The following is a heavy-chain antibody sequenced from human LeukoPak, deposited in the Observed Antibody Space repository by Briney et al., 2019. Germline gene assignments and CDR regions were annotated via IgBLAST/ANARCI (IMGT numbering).Heavy chain of an antibody. CDR2: IRYDGSNK. Sequence: PGGSLRLSCAASGFTFSTYGMHWVRQAPGKGLEWVAFIRYDGSNKYYADSVKGRFTISRDNSKNTLYLQMNSLRAEDTAVYYCAKDRGSYSSGWYDLDYWGQGTLVTVSS. D-gene: IGHD6-19*01. J-gene: IGHJ4*02. V-gene: IGHV3-30*02. CDR1: GFTFSTYG. CDR3: AKDRGSYSSGWYDLDY.